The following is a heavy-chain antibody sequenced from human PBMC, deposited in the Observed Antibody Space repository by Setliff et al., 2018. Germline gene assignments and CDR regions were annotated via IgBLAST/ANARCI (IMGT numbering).Heavy chain of an antibody. CDR1: GFTFSSYA. D-gene: IGHD5-18*01. CDR3: ARGGYSYGYGTPKTFDY. CDR2: VSYDGSNK. Sequence: LRLSCAASGFTFSSYAMHWVRQAPGKGLEWVAVVSYDGSNKCYADSVKGRFTISRDNSKNTLYLQMNSLRAEDTAVYYCARGGYSYGYGTPKTFDYWGQGTLVTVSS. V-gene: IGHV3-30*04. J-gene: IGHJ4*02.